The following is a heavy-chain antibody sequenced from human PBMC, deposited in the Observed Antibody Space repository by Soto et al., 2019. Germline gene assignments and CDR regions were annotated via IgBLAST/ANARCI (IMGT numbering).Heavy chain of an antibody. D-gene: IGHD6-6*01. CDR2: IYYSGST. V-gene: IGHV4-59*01. CDR3: ARARWPARYAFDI. Sequence: PSETLSLTCTVSGGSISSYYWSWIRQPPGKGLEWIGYIYYSGSTNYNPSLKSRVTISVDTSKNQFSLKLSSVTAADTAVYYCARARWPARYAFDIWGQGTMVTVSS. J-gene: IGHJ3*02. CDR1: GGSISSYY.